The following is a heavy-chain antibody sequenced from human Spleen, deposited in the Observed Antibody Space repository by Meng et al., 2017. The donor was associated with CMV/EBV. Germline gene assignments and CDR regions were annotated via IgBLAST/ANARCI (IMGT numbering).Heavy chain of an antibody. CDR3: ARDGIAAAGTGAFDV. J-gene: IGHJ3*01. V-gene: IGHV3-53*01. CDR1: GFTVSDNY. Sequence: GESLKISCAASGFTVSDNYMNWVRQAPGKGLEWVAVMFSGGTTHYADSVKGRFTISRDNSKNTLYLQMNNLRAEDTAVYYCARDGIAAAGTGAFDVWGQGTMVTVSS. D-gene: IGHD6-13*01. CDR2: MFSGGTT.